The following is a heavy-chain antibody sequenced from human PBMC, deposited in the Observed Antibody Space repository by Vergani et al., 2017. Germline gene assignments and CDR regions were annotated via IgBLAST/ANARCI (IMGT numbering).Heavy chain of an antibody. CDR1: GFTSSYYG. J-gene: IGHJ1*01. CDR2: ISYYVTQK. Sequence: QVHLVESGGGVVQPGRSLRLSCVVSGFTSSYYGMHWVRQAPGKGLEWVAVISYYVTQKYYADSVKGRFTISRDNSKSTLYLQMNSLRTEDTAVYYCATKSCGTPGCQIGYFREWGQGTLVTVSS. D-gene: IGHD1-1*01. CDR3: ATKSCGTPGCQIGYFRE. V-gene: IGHV3-30*03.